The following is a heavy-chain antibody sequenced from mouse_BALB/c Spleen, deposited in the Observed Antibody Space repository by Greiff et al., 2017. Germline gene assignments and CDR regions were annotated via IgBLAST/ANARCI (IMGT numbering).Heavy chain of an antibody. CDR2: IGSGGST. J-gene: IGHJ4*01. V-gene: IGHV5-6-5*01. D-gene: IGHD1-1*01. CDR1: GFTFSSYA. CDR3: ARERNYYYGSSYAMDY. Sequence: EVMLVESGGGLVKPGGSLKLSCAASGFTFSSYAMSWVRQTPEKRLEWVASIGSGGSTYYPDSVKGRFTISRDNARNILYLQMSSLRSEDTAMYYCARERNYYYGSSYAMDYWGQGTSVTVSS.